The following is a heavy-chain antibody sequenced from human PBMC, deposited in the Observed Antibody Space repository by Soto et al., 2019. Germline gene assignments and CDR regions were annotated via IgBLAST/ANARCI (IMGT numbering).Heavy chain of an antibody. CDR3: ARDDLASYLYGMDV. Sequence: GSLRLSCAASGFTFSSYSMNWVRQAPGKGLEWVSSISSSSSYIYYADSVKGRFTISRDNAKNSLYLQMNSLRAEDTAVYYCARDDLASYLYGMDVWGQGTTVTV. CDR2: ISSSSSYI. V-gene: IGHV3-21*01. D-gene: IGHD1-26*01. J-gene: IGHJ6*02. CDR1: GFTFSSYS.